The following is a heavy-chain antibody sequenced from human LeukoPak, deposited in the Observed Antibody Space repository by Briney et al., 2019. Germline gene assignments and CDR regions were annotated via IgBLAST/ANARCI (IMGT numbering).Heavy chain of an antibody. CDR1: GGSISSYY. D-gene: IGHD3-16*01. Sequence: SETLSLTCTVSGGSISSYYWSWIRQPPGKGLEWLGSIYYTGNTNYHPSLMSRVTISLDTSKNQFSLKLSSVTAADTAVYYCARVNTQGVPSPWGQGILVTVSS. CDR2: IYYTGNT. CDR3: ARVNTQGVPSP. J-gene: IGHJ5*02. V-gene: IGHV4-59*08.